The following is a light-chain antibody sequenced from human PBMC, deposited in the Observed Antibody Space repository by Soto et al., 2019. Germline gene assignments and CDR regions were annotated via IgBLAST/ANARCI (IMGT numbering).Light chain of an antibody. CDR2: EVS. CDR3: SSFVGTSTFVV. CDR1: SSDVGGYNY. V-gene: IGLV2-14*01. Sequence: QSALTQPASVSGSPGQSITISCTGTSSDVGGYNYVSWYQQYPGKAPKLMISEVSNRPSGVSYRFSGSKSGNTASLTISGLQAEDEADYYCSSFVGTSTFVVFGGGTKLTVL. J-gene: IGLJ2*01.